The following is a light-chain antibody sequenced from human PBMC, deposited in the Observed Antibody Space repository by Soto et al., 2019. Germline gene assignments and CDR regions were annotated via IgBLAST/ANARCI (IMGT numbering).Light chain of an antibody. J-gene: IGKJ3*01. Sequence: EIVMTQSPAXLSVSPGERATLSCRASQSVSSNLAWYQQKPGQALRLLIYGASSRATGIPDRFSGSGSGTDFTLTISRLEPEDFAVYYCQQYGSSPVTFGPGTKVDIK. V-gene: IGKV3-20*01. CDR1: QSVSSN. CDR3: QQYGSSPVT. CDR2: GAS.